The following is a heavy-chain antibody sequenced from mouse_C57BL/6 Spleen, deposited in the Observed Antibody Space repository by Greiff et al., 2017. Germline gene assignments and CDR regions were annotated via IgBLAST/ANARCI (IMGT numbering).Heavy chain of an antibody. CDR1: GYTFTSYD. V-gene: IGHV1-85*01. J-gene: IGHJ3*01. CDR2: IYPRDGST. Sequence: QVQLQQSGPELVKPGASVKLSCNASGYTFTSYDSNWVKQRPGQGLEWIGWIYPRDGSTKYNEKFKGKATLTVDTSSSTAYMELHSLTSEDSAVYFCTWYNGFAYWGQGTLVTVSA. D-gene: IGHD1-1*02. CDR3: TWYNGFAY.